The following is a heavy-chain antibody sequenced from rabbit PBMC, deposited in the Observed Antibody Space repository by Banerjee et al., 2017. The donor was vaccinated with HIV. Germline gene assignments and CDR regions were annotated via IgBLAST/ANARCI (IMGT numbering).Heavy chain of an antibody. J-gene: IGHJ4*01. V-gene: IGHV1S43*01. CDR1: GFSFSGGYY. D-gene: IGHD6-1*01. CDR3: GRDRDGDAGYGSLAL. Sequence: QEQLVESGGGLVKPGASLTLTCKASGFSFSGGYYMCWVRQAPGKGLEWIGCINTGSGGSTYYASWAKGRFTISRSTSLNTVDLKMTSLTVADTATYFCGRDRDGDAGYGSLALWGPGTLVTDS. CDR2: INTGSGGST.